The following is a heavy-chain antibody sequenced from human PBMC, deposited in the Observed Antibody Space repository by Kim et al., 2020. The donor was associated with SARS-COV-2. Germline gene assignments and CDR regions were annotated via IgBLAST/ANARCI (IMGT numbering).Heavy chain of an antibody. V-gene: IGHV3-11*05. CDR2: ISSSIDYT. J-gene: IGHJ4*02. CDR3: ARVSLGSSSWYYFDY. D-gene: IGHD6-13*01. Sequence: LSLACAASGFTFSDYYMSWIRQAPGKGLEWVSYISSSIDYTNYADSLKGRFTISRDNAKNSLYLQMNSLRADDTAVYYCARVSLGSSSWYYFDYWGQ. CDR1: GFTFSDYY.